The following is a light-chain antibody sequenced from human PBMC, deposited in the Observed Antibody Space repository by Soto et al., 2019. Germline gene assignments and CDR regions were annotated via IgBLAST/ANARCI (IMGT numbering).Light chain of an antibody. CDR1: QSVSSN. CDR3: QQYNRWPPLT. CDR2: GAS. J-gene: IGKJ4*01. V-gene: IGKV3-15*01. Sequence: EIVMTQSPATLSVSPGERATLSCRASQSVSSNLAWYQQKPGQAHRLLIYGASTRATNITDRFSGSGSGTEFTLTISSLQSEDSAIYYCQQYNRWPPLTFGGGTKVDIK.